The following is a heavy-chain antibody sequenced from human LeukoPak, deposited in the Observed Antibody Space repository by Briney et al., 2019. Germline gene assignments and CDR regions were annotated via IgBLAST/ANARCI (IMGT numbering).Heavy chain of an antibody. CDR2: ISGSGGST. D-gene: IGHD3-22*01. Sequence: PGGTLRLSCAASGFTFSSYGMSWVRQAPGKGLEWVSAISGSGGSTYYADSVKGRFTISRDNSKNTLYLQMNSLRAEDTAVYYCAKGGPDYDSSGYPSDAFDIWGQGTMVTVSS. V-gene: IGHV3-23*01. CDR3: AKGGPDYDSSGYPSDAFDI. J-gene: IGHJ3*02. CDR1: GFTFSSYG.